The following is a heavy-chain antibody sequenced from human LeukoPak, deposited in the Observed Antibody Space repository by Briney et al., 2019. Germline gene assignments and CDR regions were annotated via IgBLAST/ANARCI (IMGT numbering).Heavy chain of an antibody. CDR3: ARDLFHSSSSPTDY. J-gene: IGHJ4*02. V-gene: IGHV4-59*01. CDR1: GGSISSYY. Sequence: TSETLSLTCTVSGGSISSYYWSWIRQPPGKGLEWIGYIYYSGSTNCNPSLKSRVTISVDTSKNQFSLKLSSVTAADTAVYYCARDLFHSSSSPTDYWGQGTLVTVSS. CDR2: IYYSGST. D-gene: IGHD6-6*01.